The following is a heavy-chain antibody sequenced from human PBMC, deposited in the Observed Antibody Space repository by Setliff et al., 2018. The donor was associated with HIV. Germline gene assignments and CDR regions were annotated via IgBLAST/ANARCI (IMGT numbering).Heavy chain of an antibody. V-gene: IGHV1-18*01. D-gene: IGHD3-16*01. Sequence: KVSCKASGYTFTNYGISWVRQAPGQGLEWMGWISAYNGNTKYAQNLQGRVSLTTDTSTSTAYMELWSLRSDDTAVYYCARDLSTVTFGNWFDPWGQGTLVTVSS. CDR1: GYTFTNYG. CDR3: ARDLSTVTFGNWFDP. J-gene: IGHJ5*02. CDR2: ISAYNGNT.